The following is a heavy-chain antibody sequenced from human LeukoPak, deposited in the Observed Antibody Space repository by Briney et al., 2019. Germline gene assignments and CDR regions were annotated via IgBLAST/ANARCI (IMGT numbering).Heavy chain of an antibody. J-gene: IGHJ4*02. V-gene: IGHV4-61*02. Sequence: SQTLSPTCTVSGGSISNGSYYWSWIRQPAGKGLEWIGRIYTSGSTNYNPSLKSRVTISVDTSKNQFSLKLSSVTAADTAVYYCASTMIVVDAPFDYWGQGTLVTVSS. D-gene: IGHD3-22*01. CDR1: GGSISNGSYY. CDR3: ASTMIVVDAPFDY. CDR2: IYTSGST.